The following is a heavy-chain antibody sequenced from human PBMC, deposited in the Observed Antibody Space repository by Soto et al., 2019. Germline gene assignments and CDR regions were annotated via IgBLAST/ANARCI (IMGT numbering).Heavy chain of an antibody. CDR1: GGIFTNYT. J-gene: IGHJ6*03. V-gene: IGHV1-69*02. CDR3: ARSKVRGVDGYSYMDV. CDR2: VIPFLDLS. Sequence: QVQLVQSGAEVKKPGSSVKVSCRASGGIFTNYTISWVRQAPGQGLEWMGRVIPFLDLSTHAPKFQDRVTITADKSTNTAYMELSSLRSEDTAVYYCARSKVRGVDGYSYMDVWGKGTAVTVSS. D-gene: IGHD3-10*01.